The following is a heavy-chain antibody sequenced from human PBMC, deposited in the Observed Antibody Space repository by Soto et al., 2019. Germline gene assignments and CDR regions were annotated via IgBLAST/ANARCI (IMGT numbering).Heavy chain of an antibody. D-gene: IGHD1-1*01. Sequence: GSLRLSCAASGFAFSSYAMSWVRQAPGKGLEWVSAISGSGGSTYYADSVKGRFTISRDNSKNTLSLQMNSLRAEDTAVYYCARKRNGTPDYWGQGTLVTGSS. V-gene: IGHV3-23*01. CDR2: ISGSGGST. CDR3: ARKRNGTPDY. J-gene: IGHJ4*02. CDR1: GFAFSSYA.